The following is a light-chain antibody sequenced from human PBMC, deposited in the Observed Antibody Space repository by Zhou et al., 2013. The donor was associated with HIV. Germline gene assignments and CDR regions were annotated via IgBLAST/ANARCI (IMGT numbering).Light chain of an antibody. CDR2: SAF. CDR1: QGISTH. CDR3: QQLNSYPLT. V-gene: IGKV1-17*03. Sequence: DIQMTQSPFVMSASVGDRVTITCRASQGISTHLAWFQQKPGEVPERLIYSAFSLQSGVPSRFSGSGSGTEFTLTISSLQPEDFATYYGQQLNSYPLTFGGGTKVEIK. J-gene: IGKJ4*01.